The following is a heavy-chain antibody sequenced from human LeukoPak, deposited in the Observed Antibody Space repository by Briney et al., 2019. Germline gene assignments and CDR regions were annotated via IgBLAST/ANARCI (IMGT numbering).Heavy chain of an antibody. CDR3: ARYYHDSSDWFDP. CDR1: GGSISTYY. D-gene: IGHD3-22*01. V-gene: IGHV4-59*06. J-gene: IGHJ5*02. CDR2: IYYSGST. Sequence: SETLSLTCTVSGGSISTYYWSWIRQPPGKGLEWIGYIYYSGSTYYNPSLKSRVTISVDTSKNQFSLKLSSVTAADTAVYYCARYYHDSSDWFDPWGQGTLVTVSA.